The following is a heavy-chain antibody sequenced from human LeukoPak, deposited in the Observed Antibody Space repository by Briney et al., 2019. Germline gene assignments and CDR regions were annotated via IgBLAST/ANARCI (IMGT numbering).Heavy chain of an antibody. J-gene: IGHJ3*02. V-gene: IGHV1-2*02. Sequence: ASVKVSCKASGYTFTTYYMHWVRQAPGQGLEWMGWINPNTGGTKYAQNFQGRVTLTRDTSISTAYMELSRLRSDDTAIYYCARDLNPNYDLWSSYSGDPFDIWGQGTMVTVSS. CDR2: INPNTGGT. D-gene: IGHD3-3*01. CDR1: GYTFTTYY. CDR3: ARDLNPNYDLWSSYSGDPFDI.